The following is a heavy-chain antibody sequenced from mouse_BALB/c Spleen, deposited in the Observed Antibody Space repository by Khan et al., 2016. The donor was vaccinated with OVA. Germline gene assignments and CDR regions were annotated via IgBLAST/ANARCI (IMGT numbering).Heavy chain of an antibody. J-gene: IGHJ2*01. CDR1: GYSITSDYA. CDR3: ARIYGGDFDY. CDR2: ISYSGNT. Sequence: VQLKQSGPGLVKPSQSLSLTCTVTGYSITSDYAWNWIRQFPGNKLEWMGYISYSGNTKYNPSLKSRISITRDPSKNWFFLRLNSVNIEDTATYYCARIYGGDFDYWGQGTTLTVSS. V-gene: IGHV3-2*02. D-gene: IGHD1-1*01.